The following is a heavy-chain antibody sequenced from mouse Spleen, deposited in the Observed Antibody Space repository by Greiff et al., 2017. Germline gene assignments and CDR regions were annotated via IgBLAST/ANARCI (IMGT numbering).Heavy chain of an antibody. CDR3: ARDIYYYYAMDY. J-gene: IGHJ4*01. CDR1: GFSITSGYY. Sequence: EVKLMESGPGLVKPSQSLSLTCSVTGFSITSGYYWYWIRPPAGDILEWMVIISYDGSNNYNPSLKNRISITRDTSKNQFFLKLNSVTTEDTATYYCARDIYYYYAMDYRGQGTSVTVSS. D-gene: IGHD2-1*01. V-gene: IGHV3-6*01. CDR2: ISYDGSN.